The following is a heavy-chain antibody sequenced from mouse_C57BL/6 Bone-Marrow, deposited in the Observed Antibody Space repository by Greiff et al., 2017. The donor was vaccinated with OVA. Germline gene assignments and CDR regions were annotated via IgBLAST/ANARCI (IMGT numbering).Heavy chain of an antibody. CDR3: ARGRAITTVDLDY. CDR1: GYTFTSYW. J-gene: IGHJ2*01. D-gene: IGHD1-1*01. CDR2: IYPSDSET. V-gene: IGHV1-61*01. Sequence: VQLQQPGAELVRPGSSVKLSCKASGYTFTSYWMDWVKQRPGQGLEWIGNIYPSDSETHYNQKFKDKATLTVDKSSSTAYMQLSSLTSEDSAVYYCARGRAITTVDLDYWGQGTTLTVSS.